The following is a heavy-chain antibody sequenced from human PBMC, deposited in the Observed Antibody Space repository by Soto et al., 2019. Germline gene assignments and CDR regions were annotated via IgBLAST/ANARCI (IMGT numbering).Heavy chain of an antibody. CDR3: WRNDGDDSTNF. Sequence: GAAVKVCFKASCYTFACYGRNWLRRAPGQGLEWMGRIASHDGSTVSAQSFQGRLTLTRDTFTNTAYLELGALTSDDTGLYFCWRNDGDDSTNFWGQGTLVTVSS. J-gene: IGHJ4*02. CDR1: CYTFACYG. CDR2: IASHDGST. D-gene: IGHD3-22*01. V-gene: IGHV1-18*04.